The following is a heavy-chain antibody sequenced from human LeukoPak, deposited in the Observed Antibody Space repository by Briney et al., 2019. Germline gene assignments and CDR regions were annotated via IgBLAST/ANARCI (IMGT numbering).Heavy chain of an antibody. CDR2: IYYSGST. V-gene: IGHV4-30-4*08. J-gene: IGHJ3*02. D-gene: IGHD2-21*01. CDR1: GGSISSGDYY. Sequence: SETLSLTCTVSGGSISSGDYYWSWIRQPPGKGLEWIGYIYYSGSTYYNPSLKSRVTISVDTSKNQFSLKLSSVTAADTAVYYCARLPPYCGGDCYSGAFDIWGQGTMVTVSS. CDR3: ARLPPYCGGDCYSGAFDI.